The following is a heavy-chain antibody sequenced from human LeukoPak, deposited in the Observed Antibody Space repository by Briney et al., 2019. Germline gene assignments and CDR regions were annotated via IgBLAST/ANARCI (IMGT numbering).Heavy chain of an antibody. CDR3: ARDGPLAAVAGTTDAFDI. J-gene: IGHJ3*02. CDR1: GFTFSSYG. V-gene: IGHV3-30*03. D-gene: IGHD6-19*01. CDR2: ISYDGSNK. Sequence: PGGSLRLSCAASGFTFSSYGMHWVRQAPGKGLEWVVVISYDGSNKYYADSVKGRFTISRDNSKNTLYLQMNSLRAEDTAVYYCARDGPLAAVAGTTDAFDIWGQGTMVTVSS.